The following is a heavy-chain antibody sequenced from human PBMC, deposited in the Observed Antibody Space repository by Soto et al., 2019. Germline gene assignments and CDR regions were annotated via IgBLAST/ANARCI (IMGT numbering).Heavy chain of an antibody. CDR3: AKDREEGYNFYYGMDV. D-gene: IGHD5-12*01. CDR1: GASVNSYS. V-gene: IGHV4-4*07. Sequence: QVHLQESGPGLVKPSETLSLTCSVSGASVNSYSWSWIRQSAGKGLEWIGRIYTSASTNYSPSCKGRVTLSVDTSENQVFLKLTSVAAADTAIYYCAKDREEGYNFYYGMDVWGQGATVTVSS. CDR2: IYTSAST. J-gene: IGHJ6*02.